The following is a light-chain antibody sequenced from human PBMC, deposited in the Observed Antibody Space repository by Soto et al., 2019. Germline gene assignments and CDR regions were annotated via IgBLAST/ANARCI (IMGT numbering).Light chain of an antibody. CDR3: QQYGSSPWT. V-gene: IGKV3-20*01. Sequence: EIVLIESPATLSLCPGERATLSCRASQSVSSSYLAWYQQKPGQAPRLLIYGASSRATGIPDRFSGSGSGTDFTLTISRLEPEDFAVYYCQQYGSSPWTFGQGTKVDI. CDR1: QSVSSSY. J-gene: IGKJ1*01. CDR2: GAS.